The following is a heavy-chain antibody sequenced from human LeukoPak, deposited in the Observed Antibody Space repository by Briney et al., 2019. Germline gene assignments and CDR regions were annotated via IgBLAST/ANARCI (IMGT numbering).Heavy chain of an antibody. J-gene: IGHJ6*02. CDR3: ARDSKWFINDYYYGMDV. CDR2: IIPIFGTA. V-gene: IGHV1-69*13. CDR1: GGTFSSYA. Sequence: SVKVSCKASGGTFSSYAISWVRQAPGQGLEWMGGIIPIFGTANYAQKFQGRVTITADESTSTAYMELRSLRSDDTAVYYCARDSKWFINDYYYGMDVWGQGTTVTVSS. D-gene: IGHD3-22*01.